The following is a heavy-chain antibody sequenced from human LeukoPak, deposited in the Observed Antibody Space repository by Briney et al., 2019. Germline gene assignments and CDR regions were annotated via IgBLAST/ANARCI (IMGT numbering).Heavy chain of an antibody. J-gene: IGHJ5*02. CDR2: IYHSGST. CDR3: ARSPGYCSSTSCYRWFDP. Sequence: PSETLSLTCAVSGGSISSSNWWSWVRQPPGKGLEWIGEIYHSGSTNYNPSLKSRVTISVDKSKNQFSLKLSSVTAADTAVYYCARSPGYCSSTSCYRWFDPWGQGTLVTVSS. CDR1: GGSISSSNW. V-gene: IGHV4-4*02. D-gene: IGHD2-2*03.